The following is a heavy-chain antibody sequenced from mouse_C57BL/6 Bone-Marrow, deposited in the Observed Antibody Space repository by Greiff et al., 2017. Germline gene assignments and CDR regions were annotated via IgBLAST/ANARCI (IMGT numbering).Heavy chain of an antibody. CDR2: IHPSDSDT. CDR3: AIQVYYDYDDGLYYAMDY. Sequence: VQLQQPGAELVKPGASVKVSCKASGYTFTSYWMHWVKQRPGQGLEWIGRIHPSDSDTNYNQKFKGKAKLTVAKSSSTAYMQLSSLTSEDSAVYYCAIQVYYDYDDGLYYAMDYWGQGTSV. J-gene: IGHJ4*01. V-gene: IGHV1-74*01. CDR1: GYTFTSYW. D-gene: IGHD2-4*01.